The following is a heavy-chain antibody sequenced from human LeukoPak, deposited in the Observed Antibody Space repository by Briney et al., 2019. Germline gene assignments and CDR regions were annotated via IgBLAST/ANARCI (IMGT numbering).Heavy chain of an antibody. V-gene: IGHV3-30*18. Sequence: GGSLRLSCAASGFTFSSYGMHWVRQAPGKGLEWVAVISYDGSNKYYADSVKGRFTISRDNSKNTLYLQMNSLRAEDTAVYYCAKGSQVTMVRGVHFDYWGQGTLVTVSS. CDR1: GFTFSSYG. CDR3: AKGSQVTMVRGVHFDY. D-gene: IGHD3-10*01. CDR2: ISYDGSNK. J-gene: IGHJ4*02.